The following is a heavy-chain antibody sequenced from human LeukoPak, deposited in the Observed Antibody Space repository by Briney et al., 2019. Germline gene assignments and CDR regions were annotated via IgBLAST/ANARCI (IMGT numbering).Heavy chain of an antibody. J-gene: IGHJ4*02. Sequence: GGSLRLSCVGSGFTFNEYAMHWVRQAPGKGLEWVALISYAGSNKYYADSVKGRFTISRDNSKNTVYLQMNSLRDEDTAVYFCARDHFTVRYYFDYWGQGTLVTVSS. D-gene: IGHD4-17*01. CDR1: GFTFNEYA. CDR2: ISYAGSNK. CDR3: ARDHFTVRYYFDY. V-gene: IGHV3-30*04.